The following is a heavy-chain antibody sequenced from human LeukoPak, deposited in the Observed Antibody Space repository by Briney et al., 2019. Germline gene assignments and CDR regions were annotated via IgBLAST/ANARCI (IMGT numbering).Heavy chain of an antibody. Sequence: SETLSLTCAVYGGSFSGYYWGWIRQPPGKGLEWIGSIYYSGSTYYNPSLKSRVTISVDTSKNQFSLKLSSVTAADTAVYYCARLDAYYYGMDVWGQGTTVTVSS. CDR3: ARLDAYYYGMDV. J-gene: IGHJ6*02. CDR1: GGSFSGYY. CDR2: IYYSGST. V-gene: IGHV4-39*01. D-gene: IGHD2-2*03.